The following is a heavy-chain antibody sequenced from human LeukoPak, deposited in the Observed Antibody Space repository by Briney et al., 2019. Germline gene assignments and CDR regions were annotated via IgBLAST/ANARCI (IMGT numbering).Heavy chain of an antibody. CDR1: GFTFSSYS. V-gene: IGHV3-48*02. CDR3: ASTWYSSSWYPQNFDY. CDR2: ISSSSSTI. J-gene: IGHJ4*02. D-gene: IGHD6-13*01. Sequence: GGSLRLSCAASGFTFSSYSMNWVRQAPGKGLEWVSYISSSSSTIYYADSVKGRFTTSRDNAKNSLYLQMNSLRDEDTAVYYCASTWYSSSWYPQNFDYWGQGTLVTVSS.